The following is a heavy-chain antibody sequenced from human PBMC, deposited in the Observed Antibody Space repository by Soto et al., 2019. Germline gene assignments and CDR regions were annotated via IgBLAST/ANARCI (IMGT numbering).Heavy chain of an antibody. Sequence: WGSLRLSCAASGFTVSSKYMNWVRQAPGKGLEWVSIIWSAGLTYYADSVRGRFTISRGISKNILFLQMNNLRAEDSAIYYCARELPPDLWGQGTLVTVSS. CDR2: IWSAGLT. CDR1: GFTVSSKY. CDR3: ARELPPDL. D-gene: IGHD2-15*01. J-gene: IGHJ5*02. V-gene: IGHV3-53*01.